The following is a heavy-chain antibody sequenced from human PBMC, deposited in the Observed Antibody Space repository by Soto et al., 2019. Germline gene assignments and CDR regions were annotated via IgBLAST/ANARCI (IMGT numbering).Heavy chain of an antibody. CDR1: GGSVSNYY. CDR2: INYSGNT. J-gene: IGHJ6*02. D-gene: IGHD3-16*02. V-gene: IGHV4-59*02. CDR3: ARLAPRYRIRDYNYYSLDF. Sequence: SSETLSLTCTVSGGSVSNYYWTWIRQPPGKGLEWISYINYSGNTDHSPSLKSRVTISLDTSKNQFSLRLISVTAADTAVYYCARLAPRYRIRDYNYYSLDFWGQGTTVTVSS.